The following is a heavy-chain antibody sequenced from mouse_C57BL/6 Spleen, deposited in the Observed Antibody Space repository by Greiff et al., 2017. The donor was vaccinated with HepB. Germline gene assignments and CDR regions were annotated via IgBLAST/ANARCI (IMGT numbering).Heavy chain of an antibody. D-gene: IGHD1-1*01. V-gene: IGHV1-82*01. CDR1: GYAFSSSW. CDR2: IYPGDGDT. CDR3: ARSGYYGSSSAWFAY. Sequence: VKLMESGPELVKPGASVKISCKASGYAFSSSWMNWVKQRPGKGLEWIGRIYPGDGDTNYNGKFKGKATLTADKSSSTAYMQLSSLTSEDSAVYFCARSGYYGSSSAWFAYWGQGTLVTVSA. J-gene: IGHJ3*01.